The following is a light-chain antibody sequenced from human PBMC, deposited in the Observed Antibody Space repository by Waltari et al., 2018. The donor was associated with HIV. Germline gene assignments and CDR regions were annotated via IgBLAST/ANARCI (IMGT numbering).Light chain of an antibody. CDR3: SSYAGSGNLLL. V-gene: IGLV2-8*01. CDR1: SNDIGPYNY. Sequence: QSALTQPPAASGSPGQSVTISCTGTSNDIGPYNYVSWYQQHPDKAPRLLSNEVNKRPSGVPGRFSCSKSGNTASLTVSGLQAEDEADYYCSSYAGSGNLLLFGGGTKVTVL. CDR2: EVN. J-gene: IGLJ6*01.